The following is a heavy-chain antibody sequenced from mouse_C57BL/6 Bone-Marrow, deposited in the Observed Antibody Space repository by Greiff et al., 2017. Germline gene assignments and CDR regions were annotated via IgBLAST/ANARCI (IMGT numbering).Heavy chain of an antibody. Sequence: QVQLQQSGAELARPGASVKMSCKASGYTFTSYTMHWVKQRPGQGLEWIGYINPSSGYTKYNQKFKDKATLTADKSSSTAYMQLSSLTSEDSAVYYCAILWLRRRDYWGQGTTLTVSS. CDR1: GYTFTSYT. J-gene: IGHJ2*01. D-gene: IGHD2-2*01. CDR3: AILWLRRRDY. CDR2: INPSSGYT. V-gene: IGHV1-4*01.